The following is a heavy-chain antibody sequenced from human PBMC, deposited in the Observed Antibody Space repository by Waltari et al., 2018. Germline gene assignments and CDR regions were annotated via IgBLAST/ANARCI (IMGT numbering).Heavy chain of an antibody. CDR3: ARDATTWIQLWFDY. J-gene: IGHJ4*02. CDR1: GFTFSSYS. V-gene: IGHV3-21*01. Sequence: EVQLVESGGGLVKPGGSLRLSCAASGFTFSSYSMNWVRQAPGKGLEWVSGISCNRGSIGFADSVKGRFTISRDNAKNSLYLQMNSLRAEDTAVYYCARDATTWIQLWFDYWGQGTLVTVSS. D-gene: IGHD5-18*01. CDR2: ISCNRGSI.